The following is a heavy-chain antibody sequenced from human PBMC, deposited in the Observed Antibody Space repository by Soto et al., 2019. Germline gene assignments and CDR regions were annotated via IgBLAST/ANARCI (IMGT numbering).Heavy chain of an antibody. V-gene: IGHV4-34*01. J-gene: IGHJ6*03. D-gene: IGHD2-21*01. CDR2: INHLGSI. CDR1: GVSLSDYF. Sequence: SVTLSLTCVVSGVSLSDYFWILLRQPPGMALEWIGEINHLGSINYNPSLKSRVTMSVDTSKNQFSLTLNSVTAADTATYYCARGGISHWAYFYYMDVWDRGTTVTVSS. CDR3: ARGGISHWAYFYYMDV.